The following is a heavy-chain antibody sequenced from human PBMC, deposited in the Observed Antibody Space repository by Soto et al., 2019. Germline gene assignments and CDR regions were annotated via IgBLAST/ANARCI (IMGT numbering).Heavy chain of an antibody. J-gene: IGHJ3*01. CDR3: ARGIASTSLVTFDV. D-gene: IGHD1-1*01. CDR1: GFSFSTSI. Sequence: EVLLVESGGGLVKPGGSLRLSFVASGFSFSTSIMHWVRQAPGKGLEWIATISSTSSNIYYAGSVKGRFSISRDNPKNSLFLQMNSLRADDMAVYYCARGIASTSLVTFDVWGQGTMVTVS. CDR2: ISSTSSNI. V-gene: IGHV3-21*02.